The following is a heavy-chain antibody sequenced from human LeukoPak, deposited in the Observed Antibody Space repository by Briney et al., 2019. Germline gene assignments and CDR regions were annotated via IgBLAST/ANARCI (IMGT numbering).Heavy chain of an antibody. CDR1: GYTFTSYG. V-gene: IGHV1-18*01. CDR2: ISAYNGNT. D-gene: IGHD3-16*02. CDR3: ARGDYVWGSYPPNY. Sequence: ASVKVPCKASGYTFTSYGISWVRQAPGQGLEWMGWISAYNGNTNYAQKLQGRVTMTTDTSTSTAYMELRSLRSDDTAVYYCARGDYVWGSYPPNYWGQGTLVTVSS. J-gene: IGHJ4*02.